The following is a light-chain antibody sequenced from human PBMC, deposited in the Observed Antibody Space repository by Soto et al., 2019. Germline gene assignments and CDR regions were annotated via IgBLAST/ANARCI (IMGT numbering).Light chain of an antibody. Sequence: EIVLTQSPGTLSLSPGERVTLSCRASQSVDRRYIAWYQQKPGQAPRLLIFGAANRGTGIPDRFSGSGSGTDFTLTISRLETEDFAVYYCQQYDTSPWTFAQGTKVEI. V-gene: IGKV3-20*01. CDR3: QQYDTSPWT. CDR2: GAA. CDR1: QSVDRRY. J-gene: IGKJ1*01.